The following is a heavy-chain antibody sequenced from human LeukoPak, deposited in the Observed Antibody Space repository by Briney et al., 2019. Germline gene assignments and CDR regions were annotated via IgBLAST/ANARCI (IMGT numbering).Heavy chain of an antibody. CDR1: GYTFTSYG. CDR2: ISAYNGNT. CDR3: ARDRAPTYDSSGYYFQPFDY. D-gene: IGHD3-22*01. Sequence: ASVKVSCKASGYTFTSYGISWVRQAPGQGLEWMGWISAYNGNTNYAQKLQGRVTITADKSTSTAYMELSSLRSEDTAVYYCARDRAPTYDSSGYYFQPFDYWGQGALVTVSS. V-gene: IGHV1-18*01. J-gene: IGHJ4*02.